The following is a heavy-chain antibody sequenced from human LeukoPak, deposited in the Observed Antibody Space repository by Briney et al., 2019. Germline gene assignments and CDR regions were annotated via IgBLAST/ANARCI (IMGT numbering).Heavy chain of an antibody. CDR2: INPNSGGT. CDR3: ARGAEYYYDSSGFDY. CDR1: GYTFTGYY. J-gene: IGHJ4*02. Sequence: ASVKVSCKASGYTFTGYYMHWVRQAPGQGLEWMGWINPNSGGTNYAQKFQGWVTMTRDTSISTVYMELSRLRSDDTAVYYCARGAEYYYDSSGFDYWGQGTLVTVSS. D-gene: IGHD3-22*01. V-gene: IGHV1-2*04.